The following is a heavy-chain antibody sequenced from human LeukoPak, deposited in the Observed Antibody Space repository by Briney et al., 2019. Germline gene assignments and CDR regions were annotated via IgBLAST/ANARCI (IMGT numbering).Heavy chain of an antibody. J-gene: IGHJ4*02. D-gene: IGHD3-22*01. CDR1: GFTFSSYS. V-gene: IGHV3-21*01. CDR2: ISSSSSYI. Sequence: GRSLRLSCAASGFTFSSYSMNWVRQAPGKGLEWVSSISSSSSYIYYADSVKGRFTITRDNAKNSLYLQMNSLRAEDTAVYYCARGGSDYYYDSSGYYRPIDYWGQGTLVTVSS. CDR3: ARGGSDYYYDSSGYYRPIDY.